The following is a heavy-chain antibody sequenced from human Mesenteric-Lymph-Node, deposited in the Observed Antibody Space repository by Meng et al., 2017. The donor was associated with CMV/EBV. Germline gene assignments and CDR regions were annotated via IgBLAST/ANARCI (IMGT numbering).Heavy chain of an antibody. V-gene: IGHV3-7*01. CDR2: IKQDGSEK. CDR1: GFTFSSYW. CDR3: ARDGYSSSFYYYYYGMDV. J-gene: IGHJ6*02. Sequence: ESLKISCAASGFTFSSYWMSWVRQAPGKGLEWVANIKQDGSEKYYVDSVKGRFTISRDNAKNSLYLQMNSLRAEDTAVYYCARDGYSSSFYYYYYGMDVWGQGTTVTVSS. D-gene: IGHD6-6*01.